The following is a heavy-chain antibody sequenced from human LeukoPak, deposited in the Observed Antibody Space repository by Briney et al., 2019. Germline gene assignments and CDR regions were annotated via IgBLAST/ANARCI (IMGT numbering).Heavy chain of an antibody. J-gene: IGHJ4*02. CDR3: AKAPLGRCTGAICYSFDY. CDR2: ISGSDAGT. V-gene: IGHV3-23*01. CDR1: GFTFNKYA. Sequence: GGSLRLSCAASGFTFNKYAMSWVRQAPGKGLEWVSAISGSDAGTYYADSVKGRFTISRDNSKNTLYLQMNSLRAEDAAVYYCAKAPLGRCTGAICYSFDYWGQGTLVTVSS. D-gene: IGHD2-8*02.